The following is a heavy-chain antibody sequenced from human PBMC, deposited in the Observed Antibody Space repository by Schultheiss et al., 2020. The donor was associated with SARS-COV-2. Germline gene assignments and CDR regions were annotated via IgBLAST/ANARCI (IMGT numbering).Heavy chain of an antibody. V-gene: IGHV5-51*01. CDR3: ASFASFMVRGVNDAFDI. CDR2: IYPGDSDT. CDR1: GYSFTSYW. D-gene: IGHD3-10*01. J-gene: IGHJ3*02. Sequence: GGSLRLSCKGSGYSFTSYWIGWVRQMPGKGLEWMGIIYPGDSDTRYSPSFQGQVTISADKSISTAYLQWSSLKASDTAMYYCASFASFMVRGVNDAFDIWGQGTMVTVSS.